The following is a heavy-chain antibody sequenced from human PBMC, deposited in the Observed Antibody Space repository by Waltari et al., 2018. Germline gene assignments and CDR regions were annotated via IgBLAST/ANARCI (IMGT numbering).Heavy chain of an antibody. Sequence: QGPGKGLVWVERMKEGGGSTSYSVSVKGRFTICRDNANSRLNLQMNCLLAEDTAVYYCTATRYCSTTSCQVDSFDPWGQGTLVTVSS. CDR2: MKEGGGST. D-gene: IGHD2-2*01. V-gene: IGHV3-74*01. CDR3: TATRYCSTTSCQVDSFDP. J-gene: IGHJ5*02.